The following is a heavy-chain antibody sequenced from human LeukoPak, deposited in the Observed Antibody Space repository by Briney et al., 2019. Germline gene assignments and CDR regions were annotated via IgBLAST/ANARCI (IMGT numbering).Heavy chain of an antibody. D-gene: IGHD6-6*01. Sequence: AETLSLTCTVSGGSISSSSYYWGWIRQPPGTGLEWIGSIYYSGSTYYNPSLKSRVTISVDTSKNQFSLKLSSVTAADTAVYYCARPLGQLVPSPFDYWGQGTLVTVSS. CDR3: ARPLGQLVPSPFDY. J-gene: IGHJ4*02. CDR1: GGSISSSSYY. V-gene: IGHV4-39*01. CDR2: IYYSGST.